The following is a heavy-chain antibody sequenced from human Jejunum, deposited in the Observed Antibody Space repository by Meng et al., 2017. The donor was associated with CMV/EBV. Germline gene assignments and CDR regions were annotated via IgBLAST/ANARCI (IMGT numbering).Heavy chain of an antibody. Sequence: SCQTSGYLFTNFAMHWLRQAPGQGLEWVGWINTDTGKPTYAPGFTGRFVFSLDTSVGTAYLHISDLKADDTAVYYCARDIGLRGFDYWGQGTLVTVSS. V-gene: IGHV7-4-1*02. D-gene: IGHD2-15*01. CDR1: GYLFTNFA. CDR3: ARDIGLRGFDY. J-gene: IGHJ4*02. CDR2: INTDTGKP.